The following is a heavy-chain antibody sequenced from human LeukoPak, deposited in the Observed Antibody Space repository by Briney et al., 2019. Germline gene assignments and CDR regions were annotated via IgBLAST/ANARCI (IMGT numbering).Heavy chain of an antibody. CDR3: AKDNLGGAFDI. V-gene: IGHV3-9*01. CDR2: ISWNSGSI. D-gene: IGHD3-10*01. Sequence: GGSLRLSCAASGFTFDDYAMHWVRQAPGKGLEWVSGISWNSGSIGYADSVKGRFTISRDNAKSSLYLQMNSLRAEDTALYYCAKDNLGGAFDIWGQGTMVTVSS. J-gene: IGHJ3*02. CDR1: GFTFDDYA.